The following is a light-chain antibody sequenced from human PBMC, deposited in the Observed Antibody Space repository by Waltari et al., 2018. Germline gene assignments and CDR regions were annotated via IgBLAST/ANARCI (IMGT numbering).Light chain of an antibody. CDR3: HHTGTHPWT. CDR1: QSIGSS. V-gene: IGKV1-39*01. J-gene: IGKJ1*01. CDR2: GAS. Sequence: DIQMTQSPSSLSAFVGDRVTITCRASQSIGSSLNWYQHKPGKAPKLLIYGASTLQSGVPSRFSGSGSGTDFTLSISSLHPEDFAIYYCHHTGTHPWTFGQGTKVEI.